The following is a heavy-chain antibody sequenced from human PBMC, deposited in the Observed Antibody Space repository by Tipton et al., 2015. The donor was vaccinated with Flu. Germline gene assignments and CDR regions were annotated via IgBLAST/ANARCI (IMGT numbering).Heavy chain of an antibody. CDR2: MSSDGRKE. J-gene: IGHJ5*01. CDR1: GFTLSRYD. V-gene: IGHV3-30*18. CDR3: PKFPWFGEFDF. Sequence: LRLSCEASGFTLSRYDMHWVRQAPGKGLERVAVMSSDGRKEDYADSVRGRFTISRDNSKNTMYLHISSLRPEDTAVYYCPKFPWFGEFDFWGQGTPVTVSS. D-gene: IGHD3-10*01.